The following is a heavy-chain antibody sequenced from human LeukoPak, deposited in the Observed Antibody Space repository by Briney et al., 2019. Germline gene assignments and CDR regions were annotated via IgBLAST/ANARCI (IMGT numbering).Heavy chain of an antibody. CDR1: GVSVSSNTAA. CDR3: ARVLDVGPTYFDY. V-gene: IGHV6-1*01. D-gene: IGHD1-26*01. Sequence: SQTLSLTCAISGVSVSSNTAAWNWIRQSPSRGLECLRRTYYRSKWYNDYAVSVKSRITINPDTSKNQFSLQLNSVTPEDTAVYFCARVLDVGPTYFDYWGQGTLVTVSS. J-gene: IGHJ4*02. CDR2: TYYRSKWYN.